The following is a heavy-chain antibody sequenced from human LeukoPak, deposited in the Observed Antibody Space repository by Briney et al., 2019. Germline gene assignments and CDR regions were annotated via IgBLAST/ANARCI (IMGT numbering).Heavy chain of an antibody. Sequence: GGSLRLSCAPSGFASSNAWMSWVRQAPGKGLEWLGHIKTKTEGGTTDYAAPVKGRFSVSRDDSKNMVYLQMNSLTTEDTAVYYCTTDIWTSRRGDYWGRGTLVTVSS. CDR3: TTDIWTSRRGDY. CDR2: IKTKTEGGTT. V-gene: IGHV3-15*01. J-gene: IGHJ4*02. CDR1: GFASSNAW. D-gene: IGHD3/OR15-3a*01.